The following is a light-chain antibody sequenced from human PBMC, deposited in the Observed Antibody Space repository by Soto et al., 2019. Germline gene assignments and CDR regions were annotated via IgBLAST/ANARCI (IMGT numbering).Light chain of an antibody. CDR1: HDISTF. Sequence: DIKLNKSPSLLSAYIGDRVTITCRASHDISTFLAWYQQKPGKAPKLLIYEASTLQSGVPSRFSGSGSGTEFTLTISGLLPEDFAAYHCQQLYTLPFTFCQVRLLEIK. CDR3: QQLYTLPFT. V-gene: IGKV1-9*01. CDR2: EAS. J-gene: IGKJ5*01.